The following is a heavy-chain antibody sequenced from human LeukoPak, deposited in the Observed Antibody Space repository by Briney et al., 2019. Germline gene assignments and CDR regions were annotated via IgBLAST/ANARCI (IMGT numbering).Heavy chain of an antibody. D-gene: IGHD5-24*01. CDR2: IYYSGST. CDR1: GGSISSYY. Sequence: SETLSLTCTVSGGSISSYYWSWIRQPAGKGLEWIGYIYYSGSTNYNPSLKSRVTISVDTSKNQFSLKLSSVTAADTAVYYCARHEVGYNYLDYWGQGTLVTVSS. CDR3: ARHEVGYNYLDY. J-gene: IGHJ4*02. V-gene: IGHV4-59*08.